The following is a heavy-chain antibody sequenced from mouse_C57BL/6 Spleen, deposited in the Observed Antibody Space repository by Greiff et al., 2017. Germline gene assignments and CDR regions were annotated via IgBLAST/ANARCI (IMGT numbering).Heavy chain of an antibody. CDR3: ARGGYGSLYAMGY. V-gene: IGHV5-16*01. Sequence: EVMLVESEGGLVQPGSSMKLSCTASGFTFSDYYMAWVRQVPEKGLEWVANINYDGSSTYYLDSLKSRFIISRDNAKNILYLQMSSLKSEDTATYYCARGGYGSLYAMGYWGQGASVTVSS. J-gene: IGHJ4*01. D-gene: IGHD1-1*01. CDR1: GFTFSDYY. CDR2: INYDGSST.